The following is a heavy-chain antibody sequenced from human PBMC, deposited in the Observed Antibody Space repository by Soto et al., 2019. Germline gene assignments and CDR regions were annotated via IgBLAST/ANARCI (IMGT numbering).Heavy chain of an antibody. J-gene: IGHJ3*02. CDR1: GYTFTGYY. V-gene: IGHV1-2*02. D-gene: IGHD6-13*01. CDR3: ARAREYSSSSGAFDI. CDR2: INPNSGGT. Sequence: QVQLVQSGAEVKKPGASVKVSCKASGYTFTGYYMHWVRQAPGQGLEWMGWINPNSGGTNYAQKFQGGVTMTRDTSISTAYMELSRLRSDDTAVYYCARAREYSSSSGAFDIWGQGTMVTVSS.